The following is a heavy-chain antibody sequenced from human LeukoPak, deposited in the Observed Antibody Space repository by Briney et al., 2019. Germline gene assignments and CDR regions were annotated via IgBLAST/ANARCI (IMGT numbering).Heavy chain of an antibody. Sequence: GGSLRLSCAASGFTFSSYAMSWVRQAPGKGLEWVSAISGSGGSTYYADSVKGRFTISRDNSKHTLYLQMNSLRAEDTAVYYCAKSPAAMVRRVLGFRFDYWGQGTLVTVSS. J-gene: IGHJ4*02. CDR3: AKSPAAMVRRVLGFRFDY. V-gene: IGHV3-23*01. CDR2: ISGSGGST. CDR1: GFTFSSYA. D-gene: IGHD3-10*01.